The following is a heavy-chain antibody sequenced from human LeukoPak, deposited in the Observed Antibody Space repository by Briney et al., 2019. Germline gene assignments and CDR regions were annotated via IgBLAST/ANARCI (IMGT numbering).Heavy chain of an antibody. D-gene: IGHD6-19*01. Sequence: GASVKVSCKASGGTFSSYAISWVRQAPGQGLEWMGGIIPIFGTANYAQKFQGRVTITTDESTSTAYMELSSLRSEDTAAYYCARGHQRAGSGLDYWGQGTLVTVSS. J-gene: IGHJ4*02. V-gene: IGHV1-69*05. CDR3: ARGHQRAGSGLDY. CDR2: IIPIFGTA. CDR1: GGTFSSYA.